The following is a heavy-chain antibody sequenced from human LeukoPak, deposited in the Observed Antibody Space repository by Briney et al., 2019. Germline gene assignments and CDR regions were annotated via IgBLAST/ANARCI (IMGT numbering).Heavy chain of an antibody. V-gene: IGHV3-53*01. CDR2: IYSGGST. Sequence: GGSLRLSCAASGFTVSSNYMNWVRQAPGKGLEWVSVIYSGGSTDYADSVKGRFTISRDNSKNTLYLQMNSLRAEDTAVYYCARDSPTGILDYWGQGTLVTVSS. J-gene: IGHJ4*02. D-gene: IGHD1-1*01. CDR1: GFTVSSNY. CDR3: ARDSPTGILDY.